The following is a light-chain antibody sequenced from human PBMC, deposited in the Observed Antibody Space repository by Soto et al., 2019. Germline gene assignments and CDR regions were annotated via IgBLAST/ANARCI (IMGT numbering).Light chain of an antibody. CDR2: DAS. CDR3: QQRSNWLLT. J-gene: IGKJ4*01. V-gene: IGKV3-11*01. CDR1: QSVSRY. Sequence: EIVLTQSPATLSLSPGERATLSCRASQSVSRYLAWYQQKPGQAPRLLIYDASNRATGIPARFSGSGSGTDFTLSIISLEPEDFAVYYCQQRSNWLLTFGGGTKVEIK.